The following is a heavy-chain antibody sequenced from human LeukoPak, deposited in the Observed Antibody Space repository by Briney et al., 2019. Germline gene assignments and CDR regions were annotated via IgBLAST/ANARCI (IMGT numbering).Heavy chain of an antibody. V-gene: IGHV1-69*02. Sequence: SAKVSCKASGGTFSSYTIIWVRQAPGQGLEWMGRIIPILGIANYAQKFQGRVTITADKSTSTAYMELSSLRSEDTAVYYCARGGSTSCLLWGQGTMVTVSS. CDR3: ARGGSTSCLL. CDR1: GGTFSSYT. D-gene: IGHD2-2*01. J-gene: IGHJ3*01. CDR2: IIPILGIA.